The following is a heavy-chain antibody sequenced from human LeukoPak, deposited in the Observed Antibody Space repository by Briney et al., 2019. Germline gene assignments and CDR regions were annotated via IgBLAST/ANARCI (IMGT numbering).Heavy chain of an antibody. J-gene: IGHJ4*02. CDR2: INPKSGGT. CDR1: GYTFTGYY. V-gene: IGHV1-2*02. D-gene: IGHD4-17*01. CDR3: TRDGPGVTTNFDY. Sequence: ASVKRSCKASGYTFTGYYLHWWGQSPGQWLALMGWINPKSGGTNYAQKFQGRVTMTRDTSISTAYMELSRLRSDDTAVYYCTRDGPGVTTNFDYWGQGTLVTVSS.